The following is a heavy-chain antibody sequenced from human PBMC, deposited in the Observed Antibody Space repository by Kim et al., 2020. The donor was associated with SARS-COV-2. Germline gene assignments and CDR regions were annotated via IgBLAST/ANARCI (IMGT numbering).Heavy chain of an antibody. CDR3: ARQPGEYSDAFDV. V-gene: IGHV5-51*01. CDR1: GYMFSSYW. J-gene: IGHJ3*01. Sequence: GESLKISCKGPGYMFSSYWIAWVRQMPGKGLEGMGIIFPGDSNIRYSLSLQGRATISVDKSINTAHLAWSSLKASDTGIYYCARQPGEYSDAFDVLGQGT. CDR2: IFPGDSNI. D-gene: IGHD3-10*01.